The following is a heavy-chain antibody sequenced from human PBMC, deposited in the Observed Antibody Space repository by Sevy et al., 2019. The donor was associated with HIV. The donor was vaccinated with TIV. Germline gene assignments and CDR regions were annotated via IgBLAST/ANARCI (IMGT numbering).Heavy chain of an antibody. J-gene: IGHJ5*01. V-gene: IGHV3-48*01. CDR3: ARAGGDCYSKNECWFVS. CDR1: GFTFSAYS. Sequence: GGSLRLSCAASGFTFSAYSMNWVRQAPGKGLEWVSYISSSGTIYYEDSVKGQFTISRDNAKSSLYLQMNGLRAEDTAVYYCARAGGDCYSKNECWFVSWGQGTLVTVSS. D-gene: IGHD2-21*01. CDR2: ISSSGTI.